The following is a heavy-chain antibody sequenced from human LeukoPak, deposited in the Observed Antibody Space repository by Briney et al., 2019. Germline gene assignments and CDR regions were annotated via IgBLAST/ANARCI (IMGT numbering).Heavy chain of an antibody. CDR1: GGSFSGYY. D-gene: IGHD2-8*01. CDR2: INHSGST. CDR3: ASGSPDINYFDY. J-gene: IGHJ4*02. V-gene: IGHV4-34*01. Sequence: SETLSLTCAVYGGSFSGYYWSWIRQPPGKGLEWIGEINHSGSTNYNPSLKSRVTISLDTSKNQFFLKLSSVTAADTAVYYCASGSPDINYFDYWGQGTLVTVSS.